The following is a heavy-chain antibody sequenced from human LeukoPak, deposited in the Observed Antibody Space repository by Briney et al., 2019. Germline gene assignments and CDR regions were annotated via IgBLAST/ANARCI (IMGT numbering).Heavy chain of an antibody. CDR3: ASPGTYSSSWYGLDY. CDR1: GYTFTSYG. Sequence: ASVKVSCKASGYTFTSYGISWVRQAPGQGLEWMGWISAYNGNTNYAQKLQGRVTMTTDTSTSTAYTELRSLRSDDTAVYYCASPGTYSSSWYGLDYWGQGTLVTVSS. D-gene: IGHD6-13*01. J-gene: IGHJ4*02. V-gene: IGHV1-18*01. CDR2: ISAYNGNT.